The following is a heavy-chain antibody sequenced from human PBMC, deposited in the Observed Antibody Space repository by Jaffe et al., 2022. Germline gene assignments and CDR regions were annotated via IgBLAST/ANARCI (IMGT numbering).Heavy chain of an antibody. CDR2: ISSSGSTI. Sequence: EVQLVESGGGLVQPGGSLRLSCAASGFTFSSYEMNWVRQAPGKGLEWVSYISSSGSTIYYADSVKGRFTISRDNAKNSLYLQMNSLRAEDTAVYYCAREDGGYSYFLRSYYFDYWGQGTLVTVSS. D-gene: IGHD5-18*01. J-gene: IGHJ4*02. CDR1: GFTFSSYE. V-gene: IGHV3-48*03. CDR3: AREDGGYSYFLRSYYFDY.